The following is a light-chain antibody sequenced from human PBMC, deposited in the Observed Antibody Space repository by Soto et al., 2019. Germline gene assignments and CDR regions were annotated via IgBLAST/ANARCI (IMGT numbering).Light chain of an antibody. CDR3: RQYFSWPQT. Sequence: ETVMTQSPVTLSVSPGEGVTLSCRATQTVGSSLAWYQQKPGQPPRLLIYGASTRATGVPDRFSGSDSGTEFTLTISSRQSEDFAVYYCRQYFSWPQTFGQGTKVEFK. J-gene: IGKJ1*01. CDR2: GAS. V-gene: IGKV3-15*01. CDR1: QTVGSS.